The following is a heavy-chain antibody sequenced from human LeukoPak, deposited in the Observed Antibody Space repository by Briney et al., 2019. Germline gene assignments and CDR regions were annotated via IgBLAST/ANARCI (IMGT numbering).Heavy chain of an antibody. V-gene: IGHV3-74*01. CDR1: GFTFSSYW. CDR2: INSDGSST. J-gene: IGHJ3*02. CDR3: GRDLYSSRTNDAFVI. Sequence: PGGSLRLSCAASGFTFSSYWMHWVRQAPGKGLVWVSRINSDGSSTSYADSVKGRFTISRDNAKNTLYLQMNSLRAEDTAVYYCGRDLYSSRTNDAFVIWGQGTMVTVSS. D-gene: IGHD6-13*01.